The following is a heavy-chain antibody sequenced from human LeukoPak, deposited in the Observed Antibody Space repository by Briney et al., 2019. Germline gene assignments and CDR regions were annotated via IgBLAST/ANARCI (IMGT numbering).Heavy chain of an antibody. J-gene: IGHJ3*02. CDR2: INPNCGGT. Sequence: ASVKVSCKASGYTFTGYYMHWVRQSPGQGLEWMGWINPNCGGTNYAQKFQGWVTLTRDTSISTAYMELSRLRSEDTAVYYCAREGFGGNVNAFDIWGQGTMVTVSS. D-gene: IGHD4-23*01. CDR3: AREGFGGNVNAFDI. CDR1: GYTFTGYY. V-gene: IGHV1-2*04.